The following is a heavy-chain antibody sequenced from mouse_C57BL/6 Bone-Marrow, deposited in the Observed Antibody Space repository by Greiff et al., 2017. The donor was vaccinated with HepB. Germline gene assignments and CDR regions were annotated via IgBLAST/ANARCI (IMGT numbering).Heavy chain of an antibody. CDR2: IDPETGGT. Sequence: VQLVESGAELVRPGASVTLSCKASGYTFTDYEMHWVKQTPVHGLEWIGAIDPETGGTAYNQKFKGKAILTADKSSSTAYMELRSLTSEDSAVYYCTRHYYGSSYPFDYWGQGTTLTVSS. CDR3: TRHYYGSSYPFDY. D-gene: IGHD1-1*01. CDR1: GYTFTDYE. J-gene: IGHJ2*01. V-gene: IGHV1-15*01.